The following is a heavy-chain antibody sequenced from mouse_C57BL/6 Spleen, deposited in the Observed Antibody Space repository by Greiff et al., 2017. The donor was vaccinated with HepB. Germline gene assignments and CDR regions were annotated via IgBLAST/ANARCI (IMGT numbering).Heavy chain of an antibody. D-gene: IGHD2-5*01. CDR2: IHPNSGST. CDR3: ARGGAHYSNY. J-gene: IGHJ2*01. Sequence: QVQLKQPGAELVKPGASVKLSCKASGYTFTSYWMHWVKQRPGQGLEWIGMIHPNSGSTNYNEKFKSKATLTVDKSSSTAYMQLSSLTSEDSAVYYCARGGAHYSNYWGQGTTLTVSS. CDR1: GYTFTSYW. V-gene: IGHV1-64*01.